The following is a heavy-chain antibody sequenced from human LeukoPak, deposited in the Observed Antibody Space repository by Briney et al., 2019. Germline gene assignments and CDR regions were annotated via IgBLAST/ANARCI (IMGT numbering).Heavy chain of an antibody. Sequence: ASVKVSCKVSGYTLTELSMHWVRQAPGKGLEWMGDCDPEDGETIYAQKFQGRVTMTEDTSTDTAYMELSSLRSEDTAVYYCATDQIKGYCSSTSCFDIWGQGTMVTVSS. CDR1: GYTLTELS. J-gene: IGHJ3*02. D-gene: IGHD2-2*01. CDR2: CDPEDGET. V-gene: IGHV1-24*01. CDR3: ATDQIKGYCSSTSCFDI.